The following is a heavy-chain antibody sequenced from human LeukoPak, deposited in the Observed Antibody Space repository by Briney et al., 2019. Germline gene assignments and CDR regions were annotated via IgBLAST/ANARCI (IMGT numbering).Heavy chain of an antibody. CDR2: IIPIFGTA. D-gene: IGHD1-26*01. CDR3: ARAPSKRPFGALAWGI. J-gene: IGHJ3*02. V-gene: IGHV1-69*01. CDR1: GGTFSSYA. Sequence: SVKVSCKASGGTFSSYAISWVRQAPGQGLEWMGGIIPIFGTANYAQKFQGRVTITADESTSTAYMELSSLRSEDTAVYYCARAPSKRPFGALAWGIWGQGTMVTVSS.